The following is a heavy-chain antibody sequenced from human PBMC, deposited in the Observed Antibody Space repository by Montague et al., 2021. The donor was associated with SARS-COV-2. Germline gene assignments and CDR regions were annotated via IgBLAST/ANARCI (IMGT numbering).Heavy chain of an antibody. CDR1: NASFDNYY. CDR2: IHYSGST. CDR3: ARRIVTYYCYFDL. J-gene: IGHJ2*01. Sequence: SETLSLTCTVSNASFDNYYWSWVRQSPGKGLEYIGYIHYSGSTNYNPSLRSRVTISIDTSKNQFSLKLMSVTAAETAIYFCARRIVTYYCYFDLWGRGTLVTVSS. D-gene: IGHD2-15*01. V-gene: IGHV4-59*01.